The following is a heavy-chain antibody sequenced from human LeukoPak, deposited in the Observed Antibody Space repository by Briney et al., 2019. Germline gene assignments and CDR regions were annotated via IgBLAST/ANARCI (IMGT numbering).Heavy chain of an antibody. CDR3: ARRGSSGWYVFDY. CDR1: GXTFSDYD. Sequence: KPGGSLRLSSAASGXTFSDYDMNWVRQAPGKGLEWVSSISSSSIYVSYADSVKGRYTISRDNAKSSLYLQMNSLRAEDTAVYYCARRGSSGWYVFDYWGQGTLVTVSS. D-gene: IGHD6-19*01. V-gene: IGHV3-21*01. J-gene: IGHJ4*02. CDR2: ISSSSIYV.